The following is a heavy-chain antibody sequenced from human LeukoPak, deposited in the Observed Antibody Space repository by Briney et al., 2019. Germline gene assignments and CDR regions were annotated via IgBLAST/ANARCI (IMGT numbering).Heavy chain of an antibody. CDR2: FDPEDGET. CDR1: GYTLTELS. J-gene: IGHJ6*02. V-gene: IGHV1-24*01. CDR3: ATDPPAAGNFYYYYGMDV. Sequence: ASVKVSCKVSGYTLTELSMHWVRQAPGKGLGWMGDFDPEDGETIYAQKFQGRVTMTEDTSTDTAYMELSSLRSEDTAVYYCATDPPAAGNFYYYYGMDVWGQGTTVTVSS. D-gene: IGHD6-13*01.